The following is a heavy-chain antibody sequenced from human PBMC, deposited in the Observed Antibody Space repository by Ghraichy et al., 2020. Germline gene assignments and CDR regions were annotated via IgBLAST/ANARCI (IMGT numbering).Heavy chain of an antibody. V-gene: IGHV4-34*01. CDR3: ARGRKRAGIAAAGRGKYYYYMDV. J-gene: IGHJ6*03. Sequence: SETLSLTCAVYGGSFSGYYWSWIRQPPGKGLEWIGEINHSGSTNYNPSLKSRVTISVDTSKNQFSLKLSSVTAADTAVYYCARGRKRAGIAAAGRGKYYYYMDVWGKGTTVTVSS. D-gene: IGHD6-13*01. CDR1: GGSFSGYY. CDR2: INHSGST.